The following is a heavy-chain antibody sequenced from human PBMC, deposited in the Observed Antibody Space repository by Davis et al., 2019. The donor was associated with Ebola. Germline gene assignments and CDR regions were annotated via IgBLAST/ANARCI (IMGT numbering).Heavy chain of an antibody. CDR1: GYSFTSYW. Sequence: GESLKISCKGSGYSFTSYWIGRVRQMPGKGLEWMGIIYPGDSDTRYSPSFQGQVTISDEKSISTAYLQWSSLKASDTAMYYCARHGLGWQWPVGGWFDPWGQGTLVTVSS. D-gene: IGHD6-19*01. CDR3: ARHGLGWQWPVGGWFDP. CDR2: IYPGDSDT. V-gene: IGHV5-51*01. J-gene: IGHJ5*02.